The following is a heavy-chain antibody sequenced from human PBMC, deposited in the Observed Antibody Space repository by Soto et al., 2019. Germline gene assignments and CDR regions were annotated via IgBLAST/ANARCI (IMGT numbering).Heavy chain of an antibody. V-gene: IGHV4-39*02. CDR2: IHYSGTT. CDR1: GGSISSSTYY. CDR3: ARDSAWFGEFNYHDNGMDV. D-gene: IGHD3-10*01. J-gene: IGHJ6*02. Sequence: SETLSLTCPVSGGSISSSTYYWGWIRQPPGKGLEWIGCIHYSGTTYYTPSLKSRVSISVDTSKNQFSLSLSSLTAADAAVYYCARDSAWFGEFNYHDNGMDVWGQGTTVTVSS.